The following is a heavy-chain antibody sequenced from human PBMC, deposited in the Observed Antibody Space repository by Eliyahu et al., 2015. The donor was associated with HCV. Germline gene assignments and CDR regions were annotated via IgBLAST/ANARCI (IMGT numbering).Heavy chain of an antibody. J-gene: IGHJ4*02. CDR2: ISSSSSYI. V-gene: IGHV3-21*01. Sequence: EVQLVESGGGLVKPGGSLRLSCAASGFTFSSYSMNWVRQAPGKGLEWVSSISSSSSYIYYADSVKGRFTISRDNAKNSLYLQMNSLRAEDTAVYYCARDPYSSSWEYYFDYWGQGTLVTVSS. CDR1: GFTFSSYS. D-gene: IGHD6-13*01. CDR3: ARDPYSSSWEYYFDY.